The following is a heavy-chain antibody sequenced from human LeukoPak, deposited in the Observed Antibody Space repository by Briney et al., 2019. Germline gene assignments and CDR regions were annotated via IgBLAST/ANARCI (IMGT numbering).Heavy chain of an antibody. CDR3: ARGGTGTTFYYYMDV. D-gene: IGHD1-1*01. CDR2: FRGSGVAT. J-gene: IGHJ6*03. V-gene: IGHV3-23*01. Sequence: GGSLRLSCAASGFTFSSYAMNWVRQAPGKGLKWVSGFRGSGVATFYADSVKGRFTISRDNSKNTLYLQMNSLRAEDTAVYYCARGGTGTTFYYYMDVWGKGTTVTVSS. CDR1: GFTFSSYA.